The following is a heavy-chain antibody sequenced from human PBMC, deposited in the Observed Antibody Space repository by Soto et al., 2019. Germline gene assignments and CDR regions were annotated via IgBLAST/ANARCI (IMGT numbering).Heavy chain of an antibody. CDR2: ISSNSGTI. D-gene: IGHD3-10*01. Sequence: GGSLRLSCAASGFIFTSYAMNWVRQAPGEGLEWVSYISSNSGTIYYTDSVKGRFTISRDNTKNSLYLQMNSLRDEDTAVYYCARDWYYYGSGSYYPFDYWGQGTLVTVSS. V-gene: IGHV3-48*02. CDR3: ARDWYYYGSGSYYPFDY. J-gene: IGHJ4*02. CDR1: GFIFTSYA.